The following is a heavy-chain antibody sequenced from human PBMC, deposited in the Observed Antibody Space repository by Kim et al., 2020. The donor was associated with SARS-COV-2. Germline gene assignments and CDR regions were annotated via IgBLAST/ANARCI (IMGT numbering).Heavy chain of an antibody. CDR1: GFTFGDYA. Sequence: GGSLRLSCTASGFTFGDYAMSWVRQAPGKGLERVGFIRSKAYGGTTEYAATVKGRFTISRDDSKSIAYLQMNSLKTEDTAVYYCTRDDTAMVFYYGMDVWGQWTTVTVSS. CDR2: IRSKAYGGTT. CDR3: TRDDTAMVFYYGMDV. V-gene: IGHV3-49*04. D-gene: IGHD5-18*01. J-gene: IGHJ6*02.